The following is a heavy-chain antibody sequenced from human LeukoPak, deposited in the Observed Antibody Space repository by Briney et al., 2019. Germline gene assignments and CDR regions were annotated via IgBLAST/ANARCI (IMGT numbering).Heavy chain of an antibody. Sequence: GGSLRLSCAASGSTFDDYAMHWVRQAPGKGLEWVSGISWNSGSIGYADSVKGRFTISRDNAKNSPYLQMNSLRAEDTASYYCAKGFSGSYRIPYDYWGQGTLVTVSS. J-gene: IGHJ4*02. CDR2: ISWNSGSI. CDR1: GSTFDDYA. D-gene: IGHD1-26*01. V-gene: IGHV3-9*01. CDR3: AKGFSGSYRIPYDY.